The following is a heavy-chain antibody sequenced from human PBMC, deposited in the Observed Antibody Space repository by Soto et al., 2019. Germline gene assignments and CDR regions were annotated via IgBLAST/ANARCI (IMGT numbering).Heavy chain of an antibody. CDR1: GFTFSSYA. J-gene: IGHJ5*02. CDR2: ISGSGGST. V-gene: IGHV3-23*01. CDR3: AKGGYCGGDCYPARGWFDP. Sequence: PGGSLRLSCAASGFTFSSYAMSWVRQAPGKGLEWVSAISGSGGSTYYADSVRGRFTISRDNSKNTLYLQMNSLRAEDTAVYYCAKGGYCGGDCYPARGWFDPWGQGTLVTVSS. D-gene: IGHD2-21*02.